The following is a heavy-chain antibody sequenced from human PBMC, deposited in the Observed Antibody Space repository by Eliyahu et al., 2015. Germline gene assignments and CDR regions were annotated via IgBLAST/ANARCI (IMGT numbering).Heavy chain of an antibody. V-gene: IGHV1-46*01. CDR2: INPSGGST. CDR1: GYTFTSYY. Sequence: QVQLVQSGAEVKKPGASVKVSCKASGYTFTSYYMHWXRQAPGQGLEWMGIINPSGGSTSYAQKFQGRVTMTRDTSTSTVYMELSSLRSEDTAVYYCARAADCSSTSCSPGEVTVWFDPWGQGTLVTVSS. J-gene: IGHJ5*02. CDR3: ARAADCSSTSCSPGEVTVWFDP. D-gene: IGHD2-2*01.